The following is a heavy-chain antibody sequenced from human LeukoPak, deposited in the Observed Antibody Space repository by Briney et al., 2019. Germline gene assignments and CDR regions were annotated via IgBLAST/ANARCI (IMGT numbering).Heavy chain of an antibody. CDR2: IYYSGST. J-gene: IGHJ4*02. CDR1: GGSISSSSYY. D-gene: IGHD6-6*01. CDR3: ARERISRRALATRRGDFDY. Sequence: SETLSLTCTVSGGSISSSSYYWGWIRQPPGKGLEWIGSIYYSGSTYYNPSLKSRVTISVDTSKNQFSLKLSSVTAADTAVYYCARERISRRALATRRGDFDYWGQGTLVTVSS. V-gene: IGHV4-39*07.